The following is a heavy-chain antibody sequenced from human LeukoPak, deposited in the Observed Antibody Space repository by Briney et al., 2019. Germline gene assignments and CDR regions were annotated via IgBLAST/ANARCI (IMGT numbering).Heavy chain of an antibody. V-gene: IGHV4-59*01. D-gene: IGHD4-23*01. J-gene: IGHJ2*01. CDR2: IFYTGST. Sequence: KPSETMSLTCTVSGRSISNYYWSWIRHPPGKGLEWIGYIFYTGSTNSNPSLKSRVTISVDTSKNQFSLKLSSVTAADTAVYYCARARGGNHWYFDLWGRGTLVTVSS. CDR1: GRSISNYY. CDR3: ARARGGNHWYFDL.